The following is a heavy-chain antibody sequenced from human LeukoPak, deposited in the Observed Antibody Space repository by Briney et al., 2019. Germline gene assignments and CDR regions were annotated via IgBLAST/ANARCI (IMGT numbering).Heavy chain of an antibody. D-gene: IGHD2-2*01. J-gene: IGHJ4*02. Sequence: GASVKVSCKVSGCTLTELSMHWVRQAPGKGLEWMGGFDPEDGETIYAQKFQGRVTMTEDTSTDTAYMELSSLRSEDTAVYYCATAGLICSSTSCYFDYWGQGTLVTVSS. V-gene: IGHV1-24*01. CDR2: FDPEDGET. CDR1: GCTLTELS. CDR3: ATAGLICSSTSCYFDY.